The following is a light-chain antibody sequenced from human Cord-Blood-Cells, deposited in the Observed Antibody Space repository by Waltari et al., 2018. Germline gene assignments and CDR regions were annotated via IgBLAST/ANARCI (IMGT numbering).Light chain of an antibody. CDR1: CSDVGGYNY. V-gene: IGLV2-14*01. CDR3: SSYTSSSTLVV. CDR2: DVS. J-gene: IGLJ2*01. Sequence: QSALTPPASVSGSPGQSITIPCTGTCSDVGGYNYVPWDQQHPGKAPILMIYDVSNRPSGVSNRFAGSKSGNTASLTISGLQAEDEADYYRSSYTSSSTLVVFGGGTKLTVL.